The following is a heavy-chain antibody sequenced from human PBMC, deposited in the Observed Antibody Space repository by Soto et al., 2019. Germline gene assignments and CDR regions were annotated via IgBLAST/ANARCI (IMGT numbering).Heavy chain of an antibody. D-gene: IGHD6-19*01. V-gene: IGHV1-2*02. CDR2: INPNSGGT. Sequence: VASVKVSCKASGYTFTGYYMHWVRQAPGQGLEWMGWINPNSGGTNYAQKFQGRVTMTRDTSISTAYMELSRLRSDDTAVYYCARVGGSGWYYFDYWGQGTLVTVSS. CDR3: ARVGGSGWYYFDY. CDR1: GYTFTGYY. J-gene: IGHJ4*02.